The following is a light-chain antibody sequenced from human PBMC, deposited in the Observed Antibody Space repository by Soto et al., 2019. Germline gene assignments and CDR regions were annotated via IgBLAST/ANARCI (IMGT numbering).Light chain of an antibody. CDR3: QQYGSSPWT. J-gene: IGKJ1*01. Sequence: EIVLTQSPGTLYLSPGERATLYCRASQSVSSSYLAWYQQKPGQAPRPLIYGASSRAIGIPDRFSGSGSGTDFTLTISRLEPEDFAVYYCQQYGSSPWTFGQGTKVEIK. V-gene: IGKV3-20*01. CDR2: GAS. CDR1: QSVSSSY.